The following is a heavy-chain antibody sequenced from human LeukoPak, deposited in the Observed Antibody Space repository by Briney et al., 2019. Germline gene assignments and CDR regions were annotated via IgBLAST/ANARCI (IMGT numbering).Heavy chain of an antibody. D-gene: IGHD3-9*01. Sequence: PSETLSLTCTVSGGSISSSSYYWGWIRQPPGKGLEWIGSIYYSGSTYYNPSLKSRVTISVDTSKNQFSLKLSSVTAADTAVYYCARVLRYFDPQDYWGQGTLVTVSS. CDR3: ARVLRYFDPQDY. V-gene: IGHV4-39*07. CDR1: GGSISSSSYY. J-gene: IGHJ4*02. CDR2: IYYSGST.